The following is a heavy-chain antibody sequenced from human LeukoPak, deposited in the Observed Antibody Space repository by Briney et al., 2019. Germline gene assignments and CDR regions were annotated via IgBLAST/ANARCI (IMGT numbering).Heavy chain of an antibody. CDR1: GGIFSRNA. CDR3: ARDLTVTGKIDYYYYGMDV. D-gene: IGHD6-19*01. CDR2: IIPIFGTA. Sequence: SVKVSCQASGGIFSRNAISWVRQAPGQGLEWMGGIIPIFGTANYAQKFQGRVTITADESTSTAYMELSSLRSEDTAVYYCARDLTVTGKIDYYYYGMDVWGQGTTVTVSS. V-gene: IGHV1-69*13. J-gene: IGHJ6*02.